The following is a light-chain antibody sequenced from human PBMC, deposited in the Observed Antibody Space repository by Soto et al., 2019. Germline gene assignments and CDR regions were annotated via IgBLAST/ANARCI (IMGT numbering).Light chain of an antibody. CDR2: KAS. Sequence: DIQMTQSPSTLSASVGDRVTITCRASQSISTWFAWYQQKPGKAPKLLIYKASSLEGGVPLRFSGSGSGTEFTIAISRVQRDDYAAYYCQQYFNRRKFAERTKVEIK. J-gene: IGKJ1*01. CDR1: QSISTW. V-gene: IGKV1-5*03. CDR3: QQYFNRRK.